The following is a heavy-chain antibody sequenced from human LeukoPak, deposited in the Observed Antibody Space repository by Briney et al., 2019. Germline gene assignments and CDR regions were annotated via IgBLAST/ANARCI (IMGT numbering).Heavy chain of an antibody. Sequence: PSETLSLTCTVSGASTSNYYCSWIRQPPGKGLEWIGYISNIGSTFYNPSLKSRVTISVDSSKSQFSLKLNSVTTADTAVYYCATTDRYGGGDRHFYSWGQGTLVTVSS. CDR3: ATTDRYGGGDRHFYS. CDR2: ISNIGST. CDR1: GASTSNYY. V-gene: IGHV4-59*01. J-gene: IGHJ4*02. D-gene: IGHD3-16*01.